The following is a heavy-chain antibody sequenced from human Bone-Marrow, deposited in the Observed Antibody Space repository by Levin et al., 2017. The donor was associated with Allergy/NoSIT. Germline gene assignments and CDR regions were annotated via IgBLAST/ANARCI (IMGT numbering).Heavy chain of an antibody. Sequence: ASVKVSCKASGYIFSDYYIHWVRQAPGEGLEWVGCINARNGGTQFPPKCHGRVALTMDTSIDTAYMELSGLRSDDTAVYYCARVLFTGGYSPFSSGMDVWGHGTTITVSS. CDR1: GYIFSDYY. CDR2: INARNGGT. J-gene: IGHJ6*02. D-gene: IGHD2-8*02. V-gene: IGHV1-2*02. CDR3: ARVLFTGGYSPFSSGMDV.